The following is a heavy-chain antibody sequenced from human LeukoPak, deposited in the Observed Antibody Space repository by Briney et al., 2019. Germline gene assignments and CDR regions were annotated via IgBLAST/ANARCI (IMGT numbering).Heavy chain of an antibody. V-gene: IGHV1-18*01. Sequence: GASLRVSCKASGYTFTSYGISWVRQAPGQGLEWMGWISAYDGNTNYAQKLQGRVTMTTDTSTSTAYMELRSLRSDDTAVYYCARDLSETYYYDSSTDYWGQGTRVSVPS. CDR3: ARDLSETYYYDSSTDY. CDR1: GYTFTSYG. CDR2: ISAYDGNT. D-gene: IGHD3-22*01. J-gene: IGHJ4*02.